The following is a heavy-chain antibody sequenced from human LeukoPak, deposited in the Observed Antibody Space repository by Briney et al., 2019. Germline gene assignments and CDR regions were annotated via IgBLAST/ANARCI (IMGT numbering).Heavy chain of an antibody. CDR2: INPNSGGT. J-gene: IGHJ5*02. V-gene: IGHV1-2*02. Sequence: GASVKVPCKASGYTFTGYYMHWVRQAPGQGLEWMGWINPNSGGTNYAQKFQGRVTMTRDTSISTAYMELSRLRSDDTAVYYCARESVDTAMAGGNWFDPWGQGTLVTVSS. D-gene: IGHD5-18*01. CDR3: ARESVDTAMAGGNWFDP. CDR1: GYTFTGYY.